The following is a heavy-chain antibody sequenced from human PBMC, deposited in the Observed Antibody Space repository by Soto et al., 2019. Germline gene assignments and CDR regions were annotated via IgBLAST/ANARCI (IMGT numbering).Heavy chain of an antibody. CDR1: GFIFSDYY. CDR3: AKLQSSASES. V-gene: IGHV3-72*01. D-gene: IGHD2-2*01. CDR2: IRNKANSYST. Sequence: VQLVESGGDLVQPGGSLRLSCAASGFIFSDYYMDWVRQAPGKGLEWVGRIRNKANSYSTEYAASVRGRFTVSRDDSRKSVVLQMNSLKVEDTAVYYCAKLQSSASESWGQGTLVTVSS. J-gene: IGHJ4*02.